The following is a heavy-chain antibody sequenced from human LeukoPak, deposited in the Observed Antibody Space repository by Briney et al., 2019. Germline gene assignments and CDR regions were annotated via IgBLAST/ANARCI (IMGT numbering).Heavy chain of an antibody. V-gene: IGHV1-2*02. J-gene: IGHJ4*02. CDR3: ARDLHYGSGSYLGN. Sequence: ASVKVSCKASGYTFTDYYMHWVRQAPGQGLEWMGWINPNSGGTDYEQKFQGRVTMTRDTPISTAYMELSSLRSDDTAVYYCARDLHYGSGSYLGNWGQGTLVTVSS. D-gene: IGHD3-10*01. CDR1: GYTFTDYY. CDR2: INPNSGGT.